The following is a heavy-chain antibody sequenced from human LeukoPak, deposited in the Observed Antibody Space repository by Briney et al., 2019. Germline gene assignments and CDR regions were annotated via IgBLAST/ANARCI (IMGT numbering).Heavy chain of an antibody. CDR2: ISGSGGST. D-gene: IGHD6-19*01. V-gene: IGHV3-23*01. CDR3: AKRFHRQGAVAGTLDY. Sequence: GGSLRLSCAASGFTFSSYAMSWVRQAPGKGLEWVSAISGSGGSTYYADSVKGRFTISRDNSKNTLYLQMNSLRAEDTAVYYCAKRFHRQGAVAGTLDYWGQGTLVTVSS. CDR1: GFTFSSYA. J-gene: IGHJ4*02.